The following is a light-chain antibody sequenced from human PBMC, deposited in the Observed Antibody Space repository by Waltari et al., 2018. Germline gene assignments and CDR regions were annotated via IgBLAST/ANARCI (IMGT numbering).Light chain of an antibody. V-gene: IGLV4-69*01. Sequence: LVLPQSPSVSASLGASVKLTCTLSSGYSSNVITWLQQKPGKGPRYLMKVNSDGSHRKGDDIPDRFSASNSGTEYYVTISSLQSEDEADYYCQTGGHGTWVFGGGTKLTVL. J-gene: IGLJ3*02. CDR2: VNSDGSH. CDR3: QTGGHGTWV. CDR1: SGYSSNV.